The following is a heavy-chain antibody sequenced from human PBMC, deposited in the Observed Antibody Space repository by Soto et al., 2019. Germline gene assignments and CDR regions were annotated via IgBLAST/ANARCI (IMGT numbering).Heavy chain of an antibody. CDR3: ASRGRSYRSSSFWFDP. CDR2: INHSGST. J-gene: IGHJ5*02. Sequence: SETLSLTCAVYGGSFSGYYLSWIRQPPGKGLEWIGEINHSGSTNYNPSLKSRVTISVDTSKNQFSLKLSSVTAADTAVYYCASRGRSYRSSSFWFDPWGQGTLVTVSS. CDR1: GGSFSGYY. D-gene: IGHD6-13*01. V-gene: IGHV4-34*01.